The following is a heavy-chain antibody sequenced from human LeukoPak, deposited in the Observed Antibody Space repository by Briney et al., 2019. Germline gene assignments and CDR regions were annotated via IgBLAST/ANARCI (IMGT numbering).Heavy chain of an antibody. Sequence: GSLRLSCAASGFTFSSYSMNWVRQAPGKGLEWVSSISSSSSYIYYADSVKGRFTISRDNAKNSLYLQMNSLRAEDTAVYYCARTDPVGATSGSHFDYWGQGTLVTVSS. CDR3: ARTDPVGATSGSHFDY. D-gene: IGHD1-26*01. V-gene: IGHV3-21*01. CDR1: GFTFSSYS. CDR2: ISSSSSYI. J-gene: IGHJ4*02.